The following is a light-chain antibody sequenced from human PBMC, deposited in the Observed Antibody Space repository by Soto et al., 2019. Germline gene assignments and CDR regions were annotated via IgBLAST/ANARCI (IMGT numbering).Light chain of an antibody. J-gene: IGKJ4*01. CDR3: QQYGSSPLT. CDR2: GAS. Sequence: EFLLTQSPGTLSLSPGERATLACRASQSVTSAYLAWYQQKPGQAPRLLIYGASSRATGVPDRFSGSGSGTDFTLTINSLEPEDFAVYYCQQYGSSPLTFGGGTKLVIE. V-gene: IGKV3-20*01. CDR1: QSVTSAY.